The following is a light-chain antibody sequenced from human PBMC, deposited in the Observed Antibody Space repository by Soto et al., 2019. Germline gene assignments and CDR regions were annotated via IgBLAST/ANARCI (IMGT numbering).Light chain of an antibody. Sequence: QSALTQPRSVSGSPGQSVTISCTGTSSDVGGYNYVSWYQQHPGKAPKLMIYDVSKRPSGVPDRFSGSKSGNTASLTISGLQAEDEAEYYCSSYTTSSTLYVVFGGGTKLTVL. J-gene: IGLJ2*01. V-gene: IGLV2-11*01. CDR1: SSDVGGYNY. CDR3: SSYTTSSTLYVV. CDR2: DVS.